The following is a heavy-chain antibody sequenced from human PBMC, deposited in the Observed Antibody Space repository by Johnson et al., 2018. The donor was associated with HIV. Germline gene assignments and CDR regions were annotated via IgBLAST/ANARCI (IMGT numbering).Heavy chain of an antibody. D-gene: IGHD1-26*01. V-gene: IGHV3-20*04. Sequence: VQLVESGGGVVRPGGSLRLSCAASGFTFDDYGMSWVRQAPGKGLEWVAGINWNGGSTGYADSVKGRFTISRDNAKNSLYLQMNSLRAEDTALSYCARDRTGGSYPRAFDIWGQGTKVTVSS. CDR2: INWNGGST. CDR1: GFTFDDYG. CDR3: ARDRTGGSYPRAFDI. J-gene: IGHJ3*02.